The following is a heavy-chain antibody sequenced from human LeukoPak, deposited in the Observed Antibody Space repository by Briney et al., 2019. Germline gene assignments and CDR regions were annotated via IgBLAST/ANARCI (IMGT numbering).Heavy chain of an antibody. Sequence: SVKVSCKASGGTFSSYAISWVRQTPGQGLEWMGGIIPIFGTANYAQKFQGRVTITTDESTSTAYMELSSLRSEDTAVYYCARDGYRPHNWFDPWGQGTLVTVSS. CDR1: GGTFSSYA. D-gene: IGHD6-13*01. CDR3: ARDGYRPHNWFDP. CDR2: IIPIFGTA. V-gene: IGHV1-69*05. J-gene: IGHJ5*02.